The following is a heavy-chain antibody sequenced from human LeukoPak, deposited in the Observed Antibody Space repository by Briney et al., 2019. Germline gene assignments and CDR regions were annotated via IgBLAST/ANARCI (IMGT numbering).Heavy chain of an antibody. V-gene: IGHV3-30*04. D-gene: IGHD3-16*01. CDR3: ARDPSYDYVWGSKGGFDY. CDR1: GFTFSSYA. CDR2: ISYDGSNK. Sequence: GGFLRLSCAASGFTFSSYAMHWVRQAPGKGLEWVAVISYDGSNKYYADSVKGRFTISRDNSKNTLYLQMNSLRAEDTAVYYCARDPSYDYVWGSKGGFDYWGQGTLVTVSS. J-gene: IGHJ4*02.